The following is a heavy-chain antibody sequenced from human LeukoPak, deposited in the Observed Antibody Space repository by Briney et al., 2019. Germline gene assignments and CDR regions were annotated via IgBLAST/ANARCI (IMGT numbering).Heavy chain of an antibody. CDR2: TYYRSKWYN. CDR3: ARALRIVVVPAAPRSDAFDI. J-gene: IGHJ3*02. V-gene: IGHV6-1*01. CDR1: GDSVSSNSAA. D-gene: IGHD2-2*01. Sequence: SQTLSLTCAISGDSVSSNSAAWNWIRQSPSRGLEWLGRTYYRSKWYNDYAVSVKSRITINPDTSKNQFSLQLNSVTPEDTAVYYCARALRIVVVPAAPRSDAFDIWGQGTMVTVSS.